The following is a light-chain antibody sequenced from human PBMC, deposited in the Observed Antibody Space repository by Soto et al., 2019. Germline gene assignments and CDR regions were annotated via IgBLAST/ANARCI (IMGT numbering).Light chain of an antibody. CDR2: GAS. V-gene: IGKV3-15*01. CDR1: QSVNSH. Sequence: EIVMTQSPATLSVSPGERATLSCRAGQSVNSHLAWYQQKPGQAPRLLIYGASTRATGIPARFSGSGSGTEFTLTISSLQSEDFAVYYCQQYNNWPFTFGPGTRVDI. J-gene: IGKJ3*01. CDR3: QQYNNWPFT.